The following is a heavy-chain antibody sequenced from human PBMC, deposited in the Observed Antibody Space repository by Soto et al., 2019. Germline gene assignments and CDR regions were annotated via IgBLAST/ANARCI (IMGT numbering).Heavy chain of an antibody. Sequence: PGGSLRLSCAASGFTFSSYSTNWVRQAPGKGLEWVSSISSSSSYIYYADSVKGRFTISRDNAKNSLYLQMNSLRAEDTAVYYCARGTLVGATRNFDYWGQGTLVTVSS. CDR2: ISSSSSYI. CDR3: ARGTLVGATRNFDY. D-gene: IGHD1-26*01. V-gene: IGHV3-21*04. CDR1: GFTFSSYS. J-gene: IGHJ4*02.